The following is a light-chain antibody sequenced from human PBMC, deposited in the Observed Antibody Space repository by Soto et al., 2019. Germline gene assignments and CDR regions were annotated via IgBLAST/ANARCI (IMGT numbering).Light chain of an antibody. V-gene: IGLV4-69*01. CDR3: QTWAIGIQV. J-gene: IGLJ2*01. Sequence: QAVVIQSPSASASLGASVKLTCTLSSGHSSYAIAWHQQQPEKGPRYLMKLNSDGSHSKGDGIPDRFSGSSSGAERYLTISSLHSEDEADYYCQTWAIGIQVFGGGTKVTVL. CDR2: LNSDGSH. CDR1: SGHSSYA.